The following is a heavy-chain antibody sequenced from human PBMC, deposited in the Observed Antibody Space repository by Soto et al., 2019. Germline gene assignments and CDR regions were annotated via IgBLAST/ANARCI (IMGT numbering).Heavy chain of an antibody. J-gene: IGHJ6*02. CDR1: GGTFSSYA. Sequence: ASVKVSCKASGGTFSSYAISWVRQAPGQGLEWMGGIIPIFGTANYAQKFQGRVTITADESTSTAYMELSSLRSEDTAVYYCARGVGYGPTNVRNGMGVWGQGTTVTVSS. V-gene: IGHV1-69*13. CDR2: IIPIFGTA. CDR3: ARGVGYGPTNVRNGMGV. D-gene: IGHD5-18*01.